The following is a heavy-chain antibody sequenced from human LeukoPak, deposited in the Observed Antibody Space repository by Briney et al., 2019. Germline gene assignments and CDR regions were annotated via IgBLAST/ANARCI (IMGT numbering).Heavy chain of an antibody. J-gene: IGHJ4*02. CDR1: GFTFSSYG. CDR3: AKIQGYFDY. V-gene: IGHV3-23*01. CDR2: ITGSGGTT. Sequence: PGGSLRPSCAASGFTFSSYGMSWVRQAPGKGPRWVSAITGSGGTTYYADSVKGRFTISRDNSKNTLYLQMNSLRAEDTAVYYCAKIQGYFDYWGQGNLVTVSS.